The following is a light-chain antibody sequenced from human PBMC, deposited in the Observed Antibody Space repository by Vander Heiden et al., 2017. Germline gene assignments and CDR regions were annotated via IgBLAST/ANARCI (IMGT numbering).Light chain of an antibody. V-gene: IGKV1-39*01. CDR2: TAY. Sequence: DIQMAQSPSSLSASIGDRVTITCRASQSIDSSLNWFQQKPGKAPKLLIYTAYSLQSGVPSRCTGSGSATEFTLTISSLQAEDFATYFCQQSHSAPYTFGQGTKVEMK. J-gene: IGKJ2*01. CDR3: QQSHSAPYT. CDR1: QSIDSS.